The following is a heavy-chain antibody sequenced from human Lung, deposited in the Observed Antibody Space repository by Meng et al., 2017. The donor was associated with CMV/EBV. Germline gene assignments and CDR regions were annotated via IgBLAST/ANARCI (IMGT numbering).Heavy chain of an antibody. CDR2: ITWNSGTI. Sequence: GGSXRLSCAASGFTFDDYAMHWVRQAPGKGLEWVSGITWNSGTIVYADSVKGRFTISRDNAKSSLFLQMNSLRAEDTALYYCAKGSDFRSHYYYGRDVWGQGTXVTVSS. D-gene: IGHD2/OR15-2a*01. V-gene: IGHV3-9*01. J-gene: IGHJ6*02. CDR1: GFTFDDYA. CDR3: AKGSDFRSHYYYGRDV.